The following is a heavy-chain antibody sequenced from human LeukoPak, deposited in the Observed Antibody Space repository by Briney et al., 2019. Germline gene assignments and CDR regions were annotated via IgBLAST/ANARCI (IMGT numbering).Heavy chain of an antibody. D-gene: IGHD6-13*01. Sequence: GGSLRLSCAASGFTFSNYAMRWVRQAPGKGLEWVSGISGSGDSTYYADSVKGRFTISRDNSKNTLYLQMNSLRAEDTAVYYCAKLIVAAADHFDYWGQGTLVTVSS. J-gene: IGHJ4*02. CDR3: AKLIVAAADHFDY. CDR2: ISGSGDST. CDR1: GFTFSNYA. V-gene: IGHV3-23*01.